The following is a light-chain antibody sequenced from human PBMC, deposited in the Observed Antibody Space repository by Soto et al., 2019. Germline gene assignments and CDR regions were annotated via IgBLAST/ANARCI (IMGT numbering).Light chain of an antibody. CDR2: GAS. Sequence: EIVLTQSPGTLSLSPGERATLSCRASQSVSSSYLAWYQQKPGQAHRLLIYGASSRATGIPDRFSGSGSGTDCTLTISRLEPEDFAVYYCQQYGSSLLFTLGPGTKVDIK. V-gene: IGKV3-20*01. J-gene: IGKJ3*01. CDR1: QSVSSSY. CDR3: QQYGSSLLFT.